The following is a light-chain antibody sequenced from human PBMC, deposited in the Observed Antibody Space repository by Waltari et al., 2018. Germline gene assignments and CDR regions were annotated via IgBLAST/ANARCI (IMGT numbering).Light chain of an antibody. Sequence: SYELTQPPSVSVSPGQTASITCSGDKLGDKYACWYQQKTGQSPVLVIYQDSNRPSGVPYGFSGTNSGNTATLSSSGSQAMDEADYYCQAWDSSTAVVFGGETKLTVL. CDR2: QDS. J-gene: IGLJ2*01. CDR1: KLGDKY. CDR3: QAWDSSTAVV. V-gene: IGLV3-1*01.